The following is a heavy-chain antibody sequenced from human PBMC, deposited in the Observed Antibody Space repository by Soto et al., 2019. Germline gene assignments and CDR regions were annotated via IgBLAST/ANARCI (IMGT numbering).Heavy chain of an antibody. D-gene: IGHD6-6*01. CDR3: ARSIAARFRDYYYYGMDV. Sequence: AVKVSCNASGGTFSSYAISWVRQAPGQGLEWMGGIIPIFGTANYAQKFQGRVTITADESTSTAYMELSSLRSEDTAVYYCARSIAARFRDYYYYGMDVWGQGTTVTVSS. CDR2: IIPIFGTA. J-gene: IGHJ6*02. CDR1: GGTFSSYA. V-gene: IGHV1-69*13.